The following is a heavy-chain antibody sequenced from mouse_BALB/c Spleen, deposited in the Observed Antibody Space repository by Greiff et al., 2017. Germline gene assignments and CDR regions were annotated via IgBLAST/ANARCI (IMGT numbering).Heavy chain of an antibody. D-gene: IGHD2-12*01. Sequence: VQRVESGPGLVAPSQSLSITCTVSGFSLTSYGVHWVRQPPGKGLEWLGVIWAGGSTNYNSALMSRLSISKDNSKSQVFLKMNSLQTDDTAMYYCAREGAYDPFAYWGQGTLVTVSA. CDR3: AREGAYDPFAY. V-gene: IGHV2-9*02. CDR2: IWAGGST. CDR1: GFSLTSYG. J-gene: IGHJ3*01.